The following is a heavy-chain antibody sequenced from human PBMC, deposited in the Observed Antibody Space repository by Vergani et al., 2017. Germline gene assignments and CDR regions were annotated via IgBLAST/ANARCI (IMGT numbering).Heavy chain of an antibody. CDR2: VYYTGST. D-gene: IGHD2/OR15-2a*01. CDR3: ARYRDLYCRSTTSCHNWFDP. CDR1: GSAIKDFY. Sequence: QVQLQESGPGLVKPSETLSLTCTVSGSAIKDFYWSWFRQPPGKGLEWIGYVYYTGSTTYNPSLKSRVTISVDTSNNQFSLRMTSLTAADPAIYYCARYRDLYCRSTTSCHNWFDPWGQGSLVTVSS. J-gene: IGHJ5*02. V-gene: IGHV4-59*01.